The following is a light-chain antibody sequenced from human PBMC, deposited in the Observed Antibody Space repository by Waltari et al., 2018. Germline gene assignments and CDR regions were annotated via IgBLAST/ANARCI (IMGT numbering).Light chain of an antibody. CDR2: AAS. CDR3: QQYHDYPWT. Sequence: AIRMTQSPSSLSASIGDRVTISCRASQVVSTYLAWYQQKPGKAPSLLIHAASTLQTGVPSRFSGSGTGTDFTLTITCLQSADFAIYFCQQYHDYPWTFGQGTKVEI. V-gene: IGKV1-8*01. CDR1: QVVSTY. J-gene: IGKJ1*01.